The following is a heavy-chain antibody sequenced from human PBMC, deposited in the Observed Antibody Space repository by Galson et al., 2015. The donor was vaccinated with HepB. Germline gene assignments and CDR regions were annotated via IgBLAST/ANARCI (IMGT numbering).Heavy chain of an antibody. CDR2: ISYDGNIQ. Sequence: SLRLSCAASEFTFSSYEMHWVRQAPGKGLEWVAVISYDGNIQYYADSVKGRFTISRDNSKNILNLQMSSLRADDTAVYYCARDWETSGYVMGAFVIWGQGTMVTVSS. CDR1: EFTFSSYE. V-gene: IGHV3-30-3*01. D-gene: IGHD3-22*01. J-gene: IGHJ3*02. CDR3: ARDWETSGYVMGAFVI.